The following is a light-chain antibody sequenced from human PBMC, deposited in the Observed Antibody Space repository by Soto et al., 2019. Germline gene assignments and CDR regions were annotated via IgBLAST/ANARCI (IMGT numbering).Light chain of an antibody. J-gene: IGLJ1*01. Sequence: QSALPQPASVSGSPGQSITISCTGTSSDVGSYNLVSWYQQHPVKAPKLMIYEGSKRPSGVSNRFSGSKSGNTASLTISGLQAEDEADYYCCSYAGSTYVFGTGTKLTVL. CDR3: CSYAGSTYV. V-gene: IGLV2-23*01. CDR2: EGS. CDR1: SSDVGSYNL.